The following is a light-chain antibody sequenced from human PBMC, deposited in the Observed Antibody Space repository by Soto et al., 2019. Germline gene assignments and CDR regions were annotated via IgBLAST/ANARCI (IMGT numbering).Light chain of an antibody. J-gene: IGKJ1*01. Sequence: EIQMTQSPSSLSASVEDRVIITCRASQSISNHLNWYRQKPGKDPKILIFAASSLQSGVPSRFSGSRSGPDFTLTISSLQPEELATYYCQQSYSSPPTCGQGTKVDI. CDR3: QQSYSSPPT. CDR2: AAS. V-gene: IGKV1-39*01. CDR1: QSISNH.